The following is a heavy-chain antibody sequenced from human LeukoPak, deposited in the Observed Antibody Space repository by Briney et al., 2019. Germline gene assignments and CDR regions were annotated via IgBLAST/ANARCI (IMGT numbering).Heavy chain of an antibody. V-gene: IGHV3-30-3*01. CDR1: GFTFSSYA. Sequence: GRSLRLSCAASGFTFSSYAMHWVRQAPGKGLEWVAVISYDGSNKYYADSVKGRFTISRDNSKNTLYLQMNSLRAEDTAVYYCAREQAGYSSSWSLDYWGQGTLVTVSS. J-gene: IGHJ4*02. CDR2: ISYDGSNK. D-gene: IGHD6-13*01. CDR3: AREQAGYSSSWSLDY.